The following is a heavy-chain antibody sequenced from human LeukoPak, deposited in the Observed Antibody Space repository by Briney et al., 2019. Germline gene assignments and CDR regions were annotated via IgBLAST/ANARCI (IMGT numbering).Heavy chain of an antibody. CDR1: GGSISSGGYY. J-gene: IGHJ6*02. D-gene: IGHD2-2*02. V-gene: IGHV4-31*03. CDR3: ASLSLGYCSSTSCYTNLYYYYGMDV. CDR2: IYSSGST. Sequence: PSETLSLTCTVSGGSISSGGYYWSWIRQHPGKGLEWIGYIYSSGSTYYNPSLKSRVTISVDTSKNQFSLKLSSVTAADTAVYYCASLSLGYCSSTSCYTNLYYYYGMDVWGQGTTVTVSS.